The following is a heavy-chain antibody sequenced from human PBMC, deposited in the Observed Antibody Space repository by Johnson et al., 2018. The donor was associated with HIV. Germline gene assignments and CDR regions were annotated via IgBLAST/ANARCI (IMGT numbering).Heavy chain of an antibody. CDR1: GFTFNRHA. J-gene: IGHJ3*02. CDR2: ISWNSGSI. Sequence: VQLVESGGGLVQAGGSLRLSCSASGFTFNRHAINWVRQAPGKGLEWVSCISWNSGSIGYADSVKGRFTISRDNAKNSLYLQMNSLRAEDTALYYCAKANGDIIEDAFDIWGQGTMVTVSS. CDR3: AKANGDIIEDAFDI. V-gene: IGHV3-9*01. D-gene: IGHD2-15*01.